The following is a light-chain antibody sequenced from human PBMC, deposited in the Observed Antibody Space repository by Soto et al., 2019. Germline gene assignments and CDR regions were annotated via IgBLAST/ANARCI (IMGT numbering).Light chain of an antibody. CDR1: SSNIGSNT. J-gene: IGLJ3*02. Sequence: QSVLTQPPSASGAPGQRVTISCSRSSSNIGSNTVNWYQQLPGTAPKLLIYSNNQRPSGVPDRFSGSKSVTSASLAISGLQSEDEADYYCAAWDDSLNGWVFGGGTKLTVL. CDR3: AAWDDSLNGWV. V-gene: IGLV1-44*01. CDR2: SNN.